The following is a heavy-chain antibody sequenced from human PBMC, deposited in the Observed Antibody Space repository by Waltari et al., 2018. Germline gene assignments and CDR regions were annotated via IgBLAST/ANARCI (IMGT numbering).Heavy chain of an antibody. D-gene: IGHD3-10*01. J-gene: IGHJ6*02. Sequence: QVQLQESGPGLVKPSETLSLTCAVSGSSISSGYYWGWIRQPPGKGLEWIGNIYHNGSTYYNPSLKSRVTISVDTSKNQFSLKLSSVTAADTAVYYCARVPMVRGVLAFMDVWGQGITVTVSS. V-gene: IGHV4-38-2*01. CDR1: GSSISSGYY. CDR3: ARVPMVRGVLAFMDV. CDR2: IYHNGST.